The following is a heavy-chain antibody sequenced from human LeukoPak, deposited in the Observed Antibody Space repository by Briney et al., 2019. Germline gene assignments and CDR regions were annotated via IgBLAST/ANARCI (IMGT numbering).Heavy chain of an antibody. J-gene: IGHJ5*02. D-gene: IGHD1-26*01. CDR2: INPTGTTT. CDR1: GYTFTGYH. V-gene: IGHV1-46*01. CDR3: ARDNSVGGIAWWFDP. Sequence: ASVKVSCKASGYTFTGYHMHWVRQAPGQGLEWVGLINPTGTTTLYAQKFQRRITLTRDMSATTDYMELSSLTSEDTAVYYCARDNSVGGIAWWFDPWGQGTLVTVSS.